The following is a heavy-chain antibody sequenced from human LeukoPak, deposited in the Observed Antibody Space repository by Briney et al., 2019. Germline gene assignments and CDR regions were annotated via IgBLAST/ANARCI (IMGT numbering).Heavy chain of an antibody. CDR2: IIPMFGTA. V-gene: IGHV1-69*01. CDR1: GGTFSSYT. CDR3: AKDSSGWYYFDY. D-gene: IGHD6-19*01. Sequence: SVKVSCKASGGTFSSYTINWVRQAPGQGLEWMGGIIPMFGTANYAQKFQGRVTITADESTSTAYMDLSSLSSEDTAVYYCAKDSSGWYYFDYWGQGTLVTVSS. J-gene: IGHJ4*02.